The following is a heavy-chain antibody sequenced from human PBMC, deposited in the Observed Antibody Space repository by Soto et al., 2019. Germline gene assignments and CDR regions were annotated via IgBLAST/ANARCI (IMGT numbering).Heavy chain of an antibody. CDR1: GFTFSSYS. CDR2: ISSSSSTI. CDR3: ARLPHYYGSGSYASGLDV. V-gene: IGHV3-48*01. D-gene: IGHD3-10*01. J-gene: IGHJ6*04. Sequence: GGSLRLSCAASGFTFSSYSMNWVRQAPGKGLEWVSYISSSSSTIYCADSVKGRFTISRDNAKNSLYLQMNSLRAEDTAVYYCARLPHYYGSGSYASGLDVWGKGTTVTVSS.